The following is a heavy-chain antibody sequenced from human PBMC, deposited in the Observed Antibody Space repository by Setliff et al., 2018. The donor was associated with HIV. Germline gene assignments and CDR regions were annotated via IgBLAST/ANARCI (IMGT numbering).Heavy chain of an antibody. Sequence: SETLSLTCTVSGGSISNYHWSWIRQTPGKGLEWIGSIYTSGTTNYNPSLEGRITTSVDLSKNHFSLNLHSVTAADTAVYYCAIGDEYPGVFQSWGQGKVVTVS. J-gene: IGHJ3*01. CDR3: AIGDEYPGVFQS. CDR1: GGSISNYH. V-gene: IGHV4-4*09. CDR2: IYTSGTT. D-gene: IGHD2-2*01.